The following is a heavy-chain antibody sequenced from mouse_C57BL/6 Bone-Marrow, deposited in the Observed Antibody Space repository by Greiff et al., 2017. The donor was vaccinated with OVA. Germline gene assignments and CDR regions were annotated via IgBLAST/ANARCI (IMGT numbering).Heavy chain of an antibody. V-gene: IGHV1-5*01. D-gene: IGHD2-3*01. J-gene: IGHJ2*01. CDR3: TREDGEKDYFDY. Sequence: VQLQQSGTVLARPGASVKMSCKTSGYTFTSYWMHWVTQRPGQGLEWIGAIYPGNSDTSYNQKFKGKAKLTAVTSASTAYMELSSLTNEDSAVYYCTREDGEKDYFDYWGQGTTLTVSS. CDR1: GYTFTSYW. CDR2: IYPGNSDT.